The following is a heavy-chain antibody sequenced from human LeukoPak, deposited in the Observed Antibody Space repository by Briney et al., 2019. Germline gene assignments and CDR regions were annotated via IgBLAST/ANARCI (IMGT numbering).Heavy chain of an antibody. D-gene: IGHD2-2*02. CDR2: IYYSGST. CDR3: ASGPRLLYNY. CDR1: GGSISSSSYY. J-gene: IGHJ4*02. V-gene: IGHV4-39*07. Sequence: SETLSLTCTVSGGSISSSSYYWGWIRQPPGKGLEWIGSIYYSGSTYYNPSLKSRVTISVDTSKNQFSLKLSSVTAADTAVYYCASGPRLLYNYWGQGTLVTVSS.